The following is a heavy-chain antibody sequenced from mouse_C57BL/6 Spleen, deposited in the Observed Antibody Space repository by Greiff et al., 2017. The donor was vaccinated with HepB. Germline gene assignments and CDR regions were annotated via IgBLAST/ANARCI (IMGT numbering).Heavy chain of an antibody. Sequence: EVKLMESGPGLVKPSQSLSLTCSVTGYSITSGYYWNWIRQFPGNQLEWLGYISYDGSNNYNPSLKNRIPITRDTSNNQFFLKLNSVTTEDTATYYCARGGKNWGVAVGYFDVWGTGTTVTVSS. D-gene: IGHD4-1*01. CDR1: GYSITSGYY. CDR2: ISYDGSN. V-gene: IGHV3-6*01. CDR3: ARGGKNWGVAVGYFDV. J-gene: IGHJ1*03.